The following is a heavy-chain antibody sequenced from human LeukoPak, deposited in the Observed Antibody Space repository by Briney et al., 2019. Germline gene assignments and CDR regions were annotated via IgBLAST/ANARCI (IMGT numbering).Heavy chain of an antibody. Sequence: SGGSLRLSCAASGFTFSSYWMHWVRHAPGKGLGWVSRVNSDGTGTTYADSVEGRFTISRDNAKNTLVLQMNSLRAEDTAIYYCIRTLIVATSPYMDVWGKGTTVTVSS. D-gene: IGHD5-12*01. V-gene: IGHV3-74*01. CDR2: VNSDGTGT. CDR1: GFTFSSYW. J-gene: IGHJ6*03. CDR3: IRTLIVATSPYMDV.